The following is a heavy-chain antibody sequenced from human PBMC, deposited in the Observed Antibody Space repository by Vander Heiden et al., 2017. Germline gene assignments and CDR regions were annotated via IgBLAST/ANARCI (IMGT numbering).Heavy chain of an antibody. CDR3: AKDIVAVAGVGFDY. D-gene: IGHD6-19*01. J-gene: IGHJ4*02. V-gene: IGHV3-9*01. Sequence: EVELLESGGNLLQLGRSLDLSGGPSGSTFDNYAIHWVRQAPGKGLEWVSGISWNSDIIGYADSVKDRFTISRDNTKNSLFLQMNSLRPEDTAVYYCAKDIVAVAGVGFDYWGQGTLVTVSS. CDR2: ISWNSDII. CDR1: GSTFDNYA.